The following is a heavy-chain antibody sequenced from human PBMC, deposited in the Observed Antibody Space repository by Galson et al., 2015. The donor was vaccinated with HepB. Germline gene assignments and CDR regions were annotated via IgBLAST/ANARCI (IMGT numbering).Heavy chain of an antibody. CDR1: GFNFNSHT. CDR3: ARETCSGGTCWFDP. J-gene: IGHJ5*02. CDR2: ITGSSSYI. V-gene: IGHV3-21*04. Sequence: SLRLSCAASGFNFNSHTMNWVRQAPGKGLKWVSSITGSSSYIYYPDSVKGRFTISRDNAKKLLYLQMNSLRPDDTAVYYCARETCSGGTCWFDPWGQGTLVTVSS. D-gene: IGHD2-15*01.